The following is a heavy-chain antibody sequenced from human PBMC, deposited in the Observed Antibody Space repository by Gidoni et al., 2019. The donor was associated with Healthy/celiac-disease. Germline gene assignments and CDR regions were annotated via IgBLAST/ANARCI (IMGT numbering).Heavy chain of an antibody. J-gene: IGHJ6*02. Sequence: EVQLVESGGGLVQPGGSLRLTCAASGFIFSSYGMNWVRQAPGKGLELVSYISSSSSTIYYADSVKGRFTISRDNAKNSLYLQMNSLRAEDTAVYYCARDWVHVYYGMDVWGQGTTVTVSS. CDR3: ARDWVHVYYGMDV. D-gene: IGHD1-1*01. CDR1: GFIFSSYG. V-gene: IGHV3-48*01. CDR2: ISSSSSTI.